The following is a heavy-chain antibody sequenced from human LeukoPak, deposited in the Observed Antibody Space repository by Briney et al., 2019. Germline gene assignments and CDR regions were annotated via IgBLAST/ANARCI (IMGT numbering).Heavy chain of an antibody. CDR2: INPNSGGT. CDR1: GYTFTGYY. Sequence: ASVKVSCKASGYTFTGYYMHWVRQAPGQGLEWMGWINPNSGGTNYAQKFQGGVTMTRDTSISTAYMELSRLRSDDTAVYYCARDRTGITIFGVVIMGDMDVWGKGTTVTVSS. CDR3: ARDRTGITIFGVVIMGDMDV. V-gene: IGHV1-2*02. J-gene: IGHJ6*03. D-gene: IGHD3-3*01.